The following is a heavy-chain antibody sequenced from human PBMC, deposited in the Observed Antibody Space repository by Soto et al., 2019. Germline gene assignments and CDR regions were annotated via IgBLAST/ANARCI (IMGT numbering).Heavy chain of an antibody. J-gene: IGHJ2*01. V-gene: IGHV3-30-3*01. CDR1: GFTFSRYA. D-gene: IGHD4-4*01. CDR3: ASPLWRDDYNWGYFDL. Sequence: GGSLRLSCAASGFTFSRYAMHWVRQGPGKGLEWVAVISYDGSNKYYADSVKGRFTISRDNSKNTLYLQMNSLRAEDTAVYYYASPLWRDDYNWGYFDLWGRGTLVTVSS. CDR2: ISYDGSNK.